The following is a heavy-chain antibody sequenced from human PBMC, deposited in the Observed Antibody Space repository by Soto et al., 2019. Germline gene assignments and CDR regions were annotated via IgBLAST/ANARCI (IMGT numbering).Heavy chain of an antibody. J-gene: IGHJ3*02. V-gene: IGHV1-69*01. CDR2: IIPIFGTA. CDR3: SGVWSGYRSNAFDI. CDR1: GYTFTSYY. Sequence: QVQLVQSGAEVKKPGASVKVSCKASGYTFTSYYMHWVRQAPGQGLEWMGGIIPIFGTANYAQKFQGRVTITADESTSTAYMELSSLRSEDTAVYYCSGVWSGYRSNAFDIWGQGTMVTVSS. D-gene: IGHD3-3*01.